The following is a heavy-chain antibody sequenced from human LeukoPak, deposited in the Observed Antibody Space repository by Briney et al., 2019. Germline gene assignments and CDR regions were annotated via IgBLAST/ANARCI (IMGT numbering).Heavy chain of an antibody. CDR1: GASLSSHY. Sequence: PSETLTLSCRASGASLSSHYWSWIRQPPGKGLEWIGYIHYSGGTNCNPSLKSRVTISLDTSKNQFSLKLTSVTAADTAVYYCSRAGTGFNAPGAYWGHGNPVSVSS. D-gene: IGHD2/OR15-2a*01. CDR2: IHYSGGT. J-gene: IGHJ4*01. V-gene: IGHV4-59*11. CDR3: SRAGTGFNAPGAY.